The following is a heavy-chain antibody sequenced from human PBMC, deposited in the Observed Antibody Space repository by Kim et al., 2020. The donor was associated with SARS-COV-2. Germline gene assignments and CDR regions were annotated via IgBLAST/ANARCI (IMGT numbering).Heavy chain of an antibody. J-gene: IGHJ5*02. CDR3: ARGRYSSSYGRNWFDP. CDR1: GGSISSGSYY. Sequence: SETLSLTCTVSGGSISSGSYYWSWIRQPAGKGLEWIGRIYTSGSTNYNPSLKSRVTISVDTSKNQFSLKLSSVTAADTAVYYCARGRYSSSYGRNWFDPWGQGTLVTVSS. V-gene: IGHV4-61*02. D-gene: IGHD6-13*01. CDR2: IYTSGST.